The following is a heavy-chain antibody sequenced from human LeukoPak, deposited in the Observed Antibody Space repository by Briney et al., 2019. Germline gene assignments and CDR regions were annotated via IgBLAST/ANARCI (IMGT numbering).Heavy chain of an antibody. J-gene: IGHJ4*02. V-gene: IGHV3-NL1*01. CDR3: ARNDYGDYVFDY. CDR1: GFPFSVYG. CDR2: IYSGGST. D-gene: IGHD4-17*01. Sequence: PGGSLRLSCAASGFPFSVYGMHWVRQAPGKGLEWVSVIYSGGSTYYADSVKGRFTISRDNSKNTLYLQMNSLRAEDTAVYYCARNDYGDYVFDYWGQGTLVTVSS.